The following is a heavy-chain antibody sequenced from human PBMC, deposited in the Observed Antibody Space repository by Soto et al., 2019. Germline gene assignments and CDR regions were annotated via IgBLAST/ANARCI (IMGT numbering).Heavy chain of an antibody. CDR2: IYKDFT. J-gene: IGHJ3*02. D-gene: IGHD2-15*01. Sequence: EVQLVESGGGLVQPGGSLRLSCVASGFTVTDIYMNWVRQAPGKGLEWVSAIYKDFTDYADFVKGRFSVSTDSSKNALYLQMDNLRAEDTAVYYCAREPRYCSGGSCSIMGDAFDIWGQGAMVTVSS. V-gene: IGHV3-66*01. CDR3: AREPRYCSGGSCSIMGDAFDI. CDR1: GFTVTDIY.